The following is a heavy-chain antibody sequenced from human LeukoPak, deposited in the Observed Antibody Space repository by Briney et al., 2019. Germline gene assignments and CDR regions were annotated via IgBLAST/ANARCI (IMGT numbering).Heavy chain of an antibody. CDR1: SGSIGSFY. CDR3: VRGREEANFDY. V-gene: IGHV4-59*01. J-gene: IGHJ4*02. CDR2: IYYSGST. Sequence: SETLSLTCTVSSGSIGSFYWSWIRQPPGKGLDWIGYIYYSGSTKYNPSLKSRVTISEVSSKNQISLKLSSVTAADTAVYYCVRGREEANFDYWGQGTLVTVSS.